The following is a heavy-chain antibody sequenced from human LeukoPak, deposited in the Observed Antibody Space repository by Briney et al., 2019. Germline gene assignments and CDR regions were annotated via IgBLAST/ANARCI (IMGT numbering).Heavy chain of an antibody. D-gene: IGHD3-10*01. V-gene: IGHV3-23*01. CDR3: AKDPMVRGVIITNFDY. CDR2: ISGSGGST. CDR1: GFTFSSYA. J-gene: IGHJ4*02. Sequence: GGSLRLSCAASGFTFSSYAMSWVRQAPGKGLEWVSAISGSGGSTYYADSVKGRFTISRDNSKNTLYLQMNSLRAEDTAVYYCAKDPMVRGVIITNFDYWGQGTLVTVSS.